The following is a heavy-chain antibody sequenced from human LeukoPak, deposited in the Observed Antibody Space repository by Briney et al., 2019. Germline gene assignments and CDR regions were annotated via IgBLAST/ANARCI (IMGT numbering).Heavy chain of an antibody. CDR2: IIPILGIA. Sequence: SVKVSCKASGGTFSSYTISWVRQAPGQGLEWMGRIIPILGIANYAQKFQGRVTITADKSTSTAYMELSSLRSEDTAVYYCASDPSGGGYFDYWGQGTLVTVSS. J-gene: IGHJ4*02. CDR3: ASDPSGGGYFDY. D-gene: IGHD3-22*01. CDR1: GGTFSSYT. V-gene: IGHV1-69*02.